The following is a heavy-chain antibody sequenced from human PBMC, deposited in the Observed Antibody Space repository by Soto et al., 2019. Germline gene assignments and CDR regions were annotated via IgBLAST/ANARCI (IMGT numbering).Heavy chain of an antibody. Sequence: GGSLRLSCAASGFTFDDYAMHWVRQAPGKGLEWVSGISWNSGSIGYADSVKGRFTISRDNAKNSLYLQMNSLRAEDTALYYCAKDIGRDCTNGVCYFDYWGQGTLVTVSS. V-gene: IGHV3-9*01. CDR1: GFTFDDYA. D-gene: IGHD2-8*01. J-gene: IGHJ4*02. CDR3: AKDIGRDCTNGVCYFDY. CDR2: ISWNSGSI.